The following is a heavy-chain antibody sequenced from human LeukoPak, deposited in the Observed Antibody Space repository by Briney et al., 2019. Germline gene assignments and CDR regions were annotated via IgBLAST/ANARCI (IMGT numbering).Heavy chain of an antibody. CDR2: IRSKANSYAT. J-gene: IGHJ6*03. V-gene: IGHV3-73*01. D-gene: IGHD5-18*01. CDR1: GFTFSGSA. Sequence: GGSLRLSCAASGFTFSGSAMHWVRQASGKGLEWVGRIRSKANSYATAYAASVKGRFTISRDDSKNTAYLQMNSLKTEDTAVYYCTRHGYRSDTAMVLRYDYYYYYMDVWGKGTTVTVSS. CDR3: TRHGYRSDTAMVLRYDYYYYYMDV.